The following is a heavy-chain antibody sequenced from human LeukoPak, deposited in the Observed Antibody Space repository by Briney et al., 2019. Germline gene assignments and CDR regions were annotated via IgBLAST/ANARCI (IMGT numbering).Heavy chain of an antibody. J-gene: IGHJ4*02. CDR2: ISSSSSTI. D-gene: IGHD3-3*01. V-gene: IGHV3-48*01. CDR3: ARDPTFWSGYSYFDY. CDR1: GFTFSSYS. Sequence: PGGSLRLSCAASGFTFSSYSMNWVRQAPGKGLEWVSYISSSSSTIYHADSVKGRFTISRDNAKNSLYLQMNSLRAEDTAVYYCARDPTFWSGYSYFDYWGQGTLVTVSS.